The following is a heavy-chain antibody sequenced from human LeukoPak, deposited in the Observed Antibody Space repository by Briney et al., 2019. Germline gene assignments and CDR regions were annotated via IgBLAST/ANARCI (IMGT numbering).Heavy chain of an antibody. D-gene: IGHD5-12*01. CDR3: ARSNSGYDHRFDY. CDR1: GYTFTGYY. V-gene: IGHV1-2*02. J-gene: IGHJ4*02. CDR2: INPNSGGT. Sequence: ASVKVSCKASGYTFTGYYMHWVRQAPGQGLEWMGWINPNSGGTNYAQKFQGRVTMTRDTSISTAYMELSSLRSDDTAVYYCARSNSGYDHRFDYWGQGTLVTVSS.